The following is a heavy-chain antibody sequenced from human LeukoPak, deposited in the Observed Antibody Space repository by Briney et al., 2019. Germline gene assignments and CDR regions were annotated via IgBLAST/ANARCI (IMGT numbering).Heavy chain of an antibody. CDR3: ARDKAHSYGRYFDP. J-gene: IGHJ5*02. CDR2: ISNGNT. CDR1: GGSISTYY. V-gene: IGHV4-59*01. D-gene: IGHD5-18*01. Sequence: SETLSLTCSVAGGSISTYYWNWIRQTPGKGLEWIGHISNGNTDYNPSLKSLVTISVDTSKNQFSLRLTSVTAADTAVYYCARDKAHSYGRYFDPWGQGALVIVSS.